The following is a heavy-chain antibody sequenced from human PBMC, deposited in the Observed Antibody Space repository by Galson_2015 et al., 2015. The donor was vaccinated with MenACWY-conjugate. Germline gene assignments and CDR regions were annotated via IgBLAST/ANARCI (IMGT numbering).Heavy chain of an antibody. D-gene: IGHD3-22*01. Sequence: SVKVSCKASGYTFTSYGISWVRQAPGQGLEWMGWISAYNGNTNYAQKLQGRVTMTTDTSTSTAYMELRSLRSDDTAVYYCARYYYDSSGYYDTARAKDDAFDIWGQGTMVTVSS. V-gene: IGHV1-18*01. CDR1: GYTFTSYG. CDR3: ARYYYDSSGYYDTARAKDDAFDI. CDR2: ISAYNGNT. J-gene: IGHJ3*02.